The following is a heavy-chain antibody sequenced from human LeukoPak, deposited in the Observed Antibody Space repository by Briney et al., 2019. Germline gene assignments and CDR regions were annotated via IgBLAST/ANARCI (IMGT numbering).Heavy chain of an antibody. D-gene: IGHD3-10*01. J-gene: IGHJ5*02. Sequence: PGGSLRLSCTGSGFPFGTYAMSWVRKAPGKGLEWVSAISGGSDNTHYAESVKGRFTISRDISKSTVYLQMNSLRVEDTAVYYCAKDAVRGRFDPWGQGTMVTVSS. CDR1: GFPFGTYA. CDR3: AKDAVRGRFDP. CDR2: ISGGSDNT. V-gene: IGHV3-23*01.